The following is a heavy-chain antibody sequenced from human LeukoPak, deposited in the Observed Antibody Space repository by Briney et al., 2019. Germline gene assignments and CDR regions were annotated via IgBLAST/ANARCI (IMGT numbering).Heavy chain of an antibody. Sequence: GGSLRLSCAASGFIVSTNYMIWVRQAPGKGLEWVSVIYSVGGTYYADSVRGRFTISRANSKNMLYLQMNSLRAEDTAVYYCARDTPAGDFEYWGQGTLVTVSS. CDR3: ARDTPAGDFEY. CDR2: IYSVGGT. V-gene: IGHV3-53*01. D-gene: IGHD6-19*01. J-gene: IGHJ4*02. CDR1: GFIVSTNY.